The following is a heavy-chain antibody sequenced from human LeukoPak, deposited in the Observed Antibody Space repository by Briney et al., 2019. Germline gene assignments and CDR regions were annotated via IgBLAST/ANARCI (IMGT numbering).Heavy chain of an antibody. J-gene: IGHJ4*02. CDR2: IYSGGST. D-gene: IGHD1-26*01. V-gene: IGHV3-53*01. CDR1: GFTFSSNY. CDR3: ARDRSGSYFW. Sequence: PGGSLRLSCAASGFTFSSNYMSWVRQAPGKGLEWVSVIYSGGSTYYADSVKGRFTISRDNSKNTLYLQMNSLRAEDTAVYYCARDRSGSYFWWGQEPWSPSPQ.